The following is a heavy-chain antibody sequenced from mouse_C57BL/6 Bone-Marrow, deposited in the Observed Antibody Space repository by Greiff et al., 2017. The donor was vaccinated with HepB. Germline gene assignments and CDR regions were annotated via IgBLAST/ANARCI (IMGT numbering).Heavy chain of an antibody. V-gene: IGHV1-55*01. D-gene: IGHD2-3*01. Sequence: QVQLQQPGAELVKPGASVKMSCKASGYTFTSYWITWVKQRPGQGLEWIGDIYPGSGSTNYNEKFKSKATLTVDTSSSTAYMQLSSLTSEDSAVYYCARYPGYYPYWYFDVWGTGTTVTVSS. CDR2: IYPGSGST. J-gene: IGHJ1*03. CDR3: ARYPGYYPYWYFDV. CDR1: GYTFTSYW.